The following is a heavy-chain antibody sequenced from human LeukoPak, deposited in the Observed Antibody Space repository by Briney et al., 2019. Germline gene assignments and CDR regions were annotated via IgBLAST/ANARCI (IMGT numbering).Heavy chain of an antibody. Sequence: ASVKVSCKASGYRLTSYGISWVRQAPGQGLELMGWISTYNGNTNYAQKFQDRVTMTTDTSTSTAYMELRSLRSDDTAVYYCARYSVSYSSSWHYYFDYWGQGTLVTVSS. CDR3: ARYSVSYSSSWHYYFDY. V-gene: IGHV1-18*01. CDR1: GYRLTSYG. CDR2: ISTYNGNT. D-gene: IGHD6-13*01. J-gene: IGHJ4*02.